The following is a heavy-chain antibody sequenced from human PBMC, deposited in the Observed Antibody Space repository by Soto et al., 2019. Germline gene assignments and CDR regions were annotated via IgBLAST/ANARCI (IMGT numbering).Heavy chain of an antibody. J-gene: IGHJ6*02. Sequence: GGSLRLSCAASGFTFSSYAMSWVRQAPGKGLEWVSAISGSGGSTYYADSVKGRFTISRDNSKNTLYLQMNSLRAEDTAVYYCAKEEYVYGDYVYYYGMDVWGQGTTVTVS. CDR2: ISGSGGST. V-gene: IGHV3-23*01. CDR1: GFTFSSYA. D-gene: IGHD4-17*01. CDR3: AKEEYVYGDYVYYYGMDV.